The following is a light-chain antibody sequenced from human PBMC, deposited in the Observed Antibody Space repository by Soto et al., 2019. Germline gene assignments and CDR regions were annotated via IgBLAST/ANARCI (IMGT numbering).Light chain of an antibody. CDR2: EVT. CDR3: SSYTTNSTPVV. CDR1: SGDIGGYNY. V-gene: IGLV2-14*01. J-gene: IGLJ2*01. Sequence: QSALTQPASVSGSPGQSITISCTGTSGDIGGYNYVSWYQQHPGKAPKLLISEVTNRPSGVSNRFSGSKSGNTASLTISGLQAEDEADYYCSSYTTNSTPVVVGGGTKLTVL.